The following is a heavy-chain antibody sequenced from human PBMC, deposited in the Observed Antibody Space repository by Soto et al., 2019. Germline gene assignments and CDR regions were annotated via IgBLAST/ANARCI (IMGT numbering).Heavy chain of an antibody. CDR1: GASISSGDYY. V-gene: IGHV4-30-4*01. D-gene: IGHD3-22*01. CDR2: IYHSGRT. Sequence: SLSLTCPVSGASISSGDYYWSWIRQPPGKGPEWIGYIYHSGRTYYNPSLKSRVTISVHTSSNQISLTLSSVAAADTAVYYGASVHVTATSAYYPNWFDPWGQGTLVTVSS. J-gene: IGHJ5*02. CDR3: ASVHVTATSAYYPNWFDP.